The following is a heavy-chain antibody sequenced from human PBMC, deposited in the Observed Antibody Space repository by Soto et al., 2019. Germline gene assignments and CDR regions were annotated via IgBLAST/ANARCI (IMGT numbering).Heavy chain of an antibody. CDR3: ARAVWYGMDV. V-gene: IGHV1-2*04. CDR2: INPNSGGT. J-gene: IGHJ6*02. Sequence: GASVKVSCKASGYTFTGDYMHWVRQAPGQGLEWMGWINPNSGGTNYAQKFQGWVTMTRDTSISTAYMELSRLRSDDTAVYYCARAVWYGMDVWGQGTTVTVLL. D-gene: IGHD2-8*01. CDR1: GYTFTGDY.